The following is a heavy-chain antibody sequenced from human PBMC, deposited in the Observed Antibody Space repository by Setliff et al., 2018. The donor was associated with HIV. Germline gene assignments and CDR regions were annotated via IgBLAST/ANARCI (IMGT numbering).Heavy chain of an antibody. V-gene: IGHV4-38-2*01. D-gene: IGHD5-12*01. CDR3: ARQPLYNDYDWRSYYFDY. J-gene: IGHJ4*02. CDR1: GYSISSGCY. CDR2: MYHTGST. Sequence: SETLSLTCAVSGYSISSGCYWGWIRQPPGKGLEWIGSMYHTGSTYYSPSLKSRFTISVDTSKNQFSLKLRSVTAADTAVYYCARQPLYNDYDWRSYYFDYWGQGSLVTVSS.